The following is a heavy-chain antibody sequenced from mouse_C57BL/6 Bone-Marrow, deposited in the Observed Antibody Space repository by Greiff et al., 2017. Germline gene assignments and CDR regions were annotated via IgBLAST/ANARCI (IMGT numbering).Heavy chain of an antibody. D-gene: IGHD2-4*01. CDR3: ARQGLPPFDY. V-gene: IGHV5-6*01. Sequence: EVKVVESGGDLVKPGGSLKLSCAASGFTFSSYGMSWVRQTPDKRLEWVATISSGGSYTYYPDSVKGRFTISRDNAKNTLYLQMSSLKSEDTAMYYCARQGLPPFDYWGQGTLVTVSA. J-gene: IGHJ3*01. CDR2: ISSGGSYT. CDR1: GFTFSSYG.